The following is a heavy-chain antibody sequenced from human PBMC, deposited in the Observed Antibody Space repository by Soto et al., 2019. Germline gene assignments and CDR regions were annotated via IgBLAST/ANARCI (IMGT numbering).Heavy chain of an antibody. CDR1: GFTFSSYD. CDR3: SREGSAPYYYYGMDV. D-gene: IGHD3-10*01. J-gene: IGHJ6*02. CDR2: IGTAGDT. V-gene: IGHV3-13*04. Sequence: GGSLRLSCAASGFTFSSYDMHWVRQATGKGLEWVSAIGTAGDTYYPGSVKGRFTISRENAKNSLYLQMNSLRAGDTAVYYCSREGSAPYYYYGMDVWGQGTTVTVSS.